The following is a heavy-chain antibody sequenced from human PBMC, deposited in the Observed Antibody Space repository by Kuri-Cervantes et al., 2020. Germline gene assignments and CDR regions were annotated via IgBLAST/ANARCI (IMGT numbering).Heavy chain of an antibody. CDR1: GFTSNNYW. J-gene: IGHJ4*02. V-gene: IGHV3-7*01. D-gene: IGHD5-18*01. CDR3: ARLDTAMGGRAY. CDR2: MKRDGSES. Sequence: GESLKISCAVSGFTSNNYWMSWVRQAPGKGLEWVAMMKRDGSESYYVDSVTGRFTTSRDNAKNSLYLQMNSLRAEDAAMYYCARLDTAMGGRAYWGQGTLVTVSS.